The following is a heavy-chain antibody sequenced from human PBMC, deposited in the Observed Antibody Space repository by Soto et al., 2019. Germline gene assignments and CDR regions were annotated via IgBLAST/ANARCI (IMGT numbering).Heavy chain of an antibody. Sequence: SETLSLTCAVSGYSISSGYYWGWIRQPPGKGLGWIGSIYHSGSTYYNPSLKSRVTISVDTSKNQFSLKLSSVTAADTAVYYCARSTYRRGRGCSSTRCYSGGHPVDYWGQGNLVTVSS. CDR1: GYSISSGYY. V-gene: IGHV4-38-2*01. CDR2: IYHSGST. J-gene: IGHJ4*02. D-gene: IGHD2-2*01. CDR3: ARSTYRRGRGCSSTRCYSGGHPVDY.